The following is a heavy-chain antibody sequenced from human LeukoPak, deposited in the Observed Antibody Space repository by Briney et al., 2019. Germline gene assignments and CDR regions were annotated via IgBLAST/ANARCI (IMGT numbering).Heavy chain of an antibody. CDR1: GFTYSAYW. CDR3: ARDGSDWSFDY. Sequence: GGSLRLSCAASGFTYSAYWMHWVRQAPGKGLLWVSRIDGDGSSTNYADSVKGRFTISRDNAKNTLYLHMNSLRAEDTAVYYCARDGSDWSFDYWGQGTLVTVSS. CDR2: IDGDGSST. J-gene: IGHJ4*02. D-gene: IGHD6-19*01. V-gene: IGHV3-74*01.